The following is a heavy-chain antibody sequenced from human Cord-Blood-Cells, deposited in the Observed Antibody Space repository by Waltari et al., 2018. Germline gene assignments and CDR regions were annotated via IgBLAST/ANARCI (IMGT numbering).Heavy chain of an antibody. D-gene: IGHD6-13*01. CDR3: ARESSSWYWFDP. CDR2: ISDDGSNK. Sequence: QVQLVESGGGVVQPGRSLSPSCAASGFTFRSYAMPWVRQAPGKGLEWVAVISDDGSNKYYADSVKGRFTISRDNSKNTLYLQMNSLRAEDTAVYYCARESSSWYWFDPWGQGTLVTVSS. V-gene: IGHV3-30-3*01. CDR1: GFTFRSYA. J-gene: IGHJ5*02.